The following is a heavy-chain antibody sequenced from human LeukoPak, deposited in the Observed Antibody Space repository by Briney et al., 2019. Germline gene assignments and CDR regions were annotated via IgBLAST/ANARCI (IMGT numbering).Heavy chain of an antibody. CDR2: INTGNGNT. V-gene: IGHV1-3*03. J-gene: IGHJ4*02. CDR3: ARIVRYSSGPLTDLLPYYFDY. D-gene: IGHD6-19*01. CDR1: GYTFTSYA. Sequence: RASVKVSCKASGYTFTSYAMHWVRQAPGQRLEWMGWINTGNGNTKYSQEFQGRVTITRDTSANTAYMELSSLRSEDMAVYYCARIVRYSSGPLTDLLPYYFDYWGQGTLVTVSS.